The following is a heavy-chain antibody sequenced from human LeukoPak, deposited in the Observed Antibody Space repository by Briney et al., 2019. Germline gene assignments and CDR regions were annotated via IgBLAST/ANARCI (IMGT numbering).Heavy chain of an antibody. J-gene: IGHJ4*02. Sequence: AISGSGGSTYYADSVKGRFTISRDNSKNTLYLQMNSLRAEDTAVYYCAKDSQHPTTLDYWGQGTLVTVSS. D-gene: IGHD1-1*01. V-gene: IGHV3-23*01. CDR2: ISGSGGST. CDR3: AKDSQHPTTLDY.